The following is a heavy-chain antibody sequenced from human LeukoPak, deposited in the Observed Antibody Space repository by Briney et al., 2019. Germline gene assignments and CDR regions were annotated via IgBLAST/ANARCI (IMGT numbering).Heavy chain of an antibody. Sequence: GGSLRLSCAASGFTFSSYAMTWVRQAPGRGLAWVSSISKSNSTTYYADSVKGRFTISRGNSNDTMYLHMDSLRVEDSAIYYCARGALIPDFRGQGTLVTVSS. V-gene: IGHV3-23*01. CDR1: GFTFSSYA. CDR3: ARGALIPDF. D-gene: IGHD2-21*01. CDR2: ISKSNSTT. J-gene: IGHJ4*02.